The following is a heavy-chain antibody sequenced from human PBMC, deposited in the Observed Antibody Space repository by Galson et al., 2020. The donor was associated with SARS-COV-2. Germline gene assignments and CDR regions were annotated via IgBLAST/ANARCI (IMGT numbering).Heavy chain of an antibody. Sequence: SQTISLTCTVSGVSISGSYWSWIRQSPGKELEWIGYIYSSGSTNYNPSLKNRVSISEDTSKNQFSLKLSSVTAADTAMYYCARYQRRSGWYVFDYWGQGSLVTVSS. CDR3: ARYQRRSGWYVFDY. D-gene: IGHD6-19*01. V-gene: IGHV4-59*08. CDR1: GVSISGSY. CDR2: IYSSGST. J-gene: IGHJ4*02.